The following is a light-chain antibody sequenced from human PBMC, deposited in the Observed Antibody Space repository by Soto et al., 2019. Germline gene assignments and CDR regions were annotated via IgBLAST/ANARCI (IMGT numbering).Light chain of an antibody. CDR1: SSNIGIHY. CDR3: GTWDYSLSVGV. CDR2: DND. V-gene: IGLV1-51*01. Sequence: QSVLTQPPSVSAAPGQRVTISCSGSSSNIGIHYAYWYQKLPGAAPKLLIYDNDRRPSEIPDRFSGYKSGSSATLVITGLQTGDEADYYCGTWDYSLSVGVFGGGTKLTVL. J-gene: IGLJ3*02.